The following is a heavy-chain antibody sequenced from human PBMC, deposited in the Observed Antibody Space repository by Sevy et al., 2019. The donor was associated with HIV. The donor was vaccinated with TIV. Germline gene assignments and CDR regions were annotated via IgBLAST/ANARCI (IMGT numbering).Heavy chain of an antibody. D-gene: IGHD5-12*01. Sequence: SETLSLTCTVSGDSISSYYWSWIRQPPGKGLEWIGYFYYSGITNYNPSVKSRVTISVDTSRNQISLKLSSVTAADTAVSYCARGIVAYYFDYWGQGTLVTVSS. V-gene: IGHV4-59*01. J-gene: IGHJ4*02. CDR1: GDSISSYY. CDR2: FYYSGIT. CDR3: ARGIVAYYFDY.